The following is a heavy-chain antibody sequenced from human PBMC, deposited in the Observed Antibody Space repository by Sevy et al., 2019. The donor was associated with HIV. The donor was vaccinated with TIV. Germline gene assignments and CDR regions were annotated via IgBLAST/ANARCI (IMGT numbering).Heavy chain of an antibody. J-gene: IGHJ4*02. V-gene: IGHV3-9*03. Sequence: GGSLRLSCAASGFTFDDYAMHWVRQAPGKGLEWVSGISWNSGSIGYADSVKGRFTISRDNAKNSLYLQMNSLRAEDMALYYCAKARVRTCHYDSSGYPGLDYWGQGTLVTVSS. CDR2: ISWNSGSI. D-gene: IGHD3-22*01. CDR3: AKARVRTCHYDSSGYPGLDY. CDR1: GFTFDDYA.